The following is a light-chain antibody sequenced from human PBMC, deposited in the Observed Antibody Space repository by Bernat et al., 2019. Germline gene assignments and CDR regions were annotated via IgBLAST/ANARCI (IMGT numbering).Light chain of an antibody. CDR2: DVT. Sequence: QSALTQPASVSGSPGQSITISCTGTSSDVGGYKHVSWYQQHPGKGPKLMIYDVTNRPSGVSNRFSGSKYGNTASLTISGLQAEDEVEYYCSSYTSSRTHVFGTGTKVTVL. V-gene: IGLV2-14*03. CDR3: SSYTSSRTHV. J-gene: IGLJ1*01. CDR1: SSDVGGYKH.